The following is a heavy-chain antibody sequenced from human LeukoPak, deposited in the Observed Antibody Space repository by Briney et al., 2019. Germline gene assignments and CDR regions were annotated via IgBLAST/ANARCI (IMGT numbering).Heavy chain of an antibody. J-gene: IGHJ3*02. CDR2: IFHSGST. Sequence: SETLSLTCAVSGGSISSSNWWSWVRQPPGKGLEWIGEIFHSGSTNYNPSLKSRVTISVDTSKNQFSLKLSSVTAADTAVYYCARELIAQPSLLAFDIWGQGTMVTVSS. CDR1: GGSISSSNW. D-gene: IGHD3-22*01. V-gene: IGHV4-4*02. CDR3: ARELIAQPSLLAFDI.